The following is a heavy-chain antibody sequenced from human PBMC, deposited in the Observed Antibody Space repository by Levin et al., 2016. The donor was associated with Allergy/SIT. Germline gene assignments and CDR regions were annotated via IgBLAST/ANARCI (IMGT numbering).Heavy chain of an antibody. CDR2: INHSGST. J-gene: IGHJ4*02. D-gene: IGHD5-24*01. V-gene: IGHV4-34*01. CDR3: AIGGRDGYNWYYFDY. Sequence: RQAPGKGLEWIGEINHSGSTNYNPSLKSRVTISVDTSKNQFSLKLSSVTAADTAVYYCAIGGRDGYNWYYFDYWGQGTLVTVSS.